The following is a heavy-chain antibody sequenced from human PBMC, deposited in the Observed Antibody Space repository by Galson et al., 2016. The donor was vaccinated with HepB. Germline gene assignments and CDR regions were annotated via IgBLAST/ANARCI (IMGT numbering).Heavy chain of an antibody. J-gene: IGHJ3*01. D-gene: IGHD1-20*01. Sequence: TLSLTRTVSGASLNSGTYFWSWIRQPAGQGLEWIGRISKTGDADYNSSLRGRVTISVDTSKNQFSLNLTSVTAADTAVYYCARNNWQFLQFLDALDVWGRGSMVTVSS. CDR1: GASLNSGTYF. CDR2: ISKTGDA. CDR3: ARNNWQFLQFLDALDV. V-gene: IGHV4-61*02.